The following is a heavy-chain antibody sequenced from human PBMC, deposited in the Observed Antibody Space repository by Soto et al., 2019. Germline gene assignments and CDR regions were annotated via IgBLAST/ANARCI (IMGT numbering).Heavy chain of an antibody. CDR1: GLTFSSYS. CDR2: ISSSSTI. D-gene: IGHD3-3*01. J-gene: IGHJ6*02. Sequence: GGSLRLSCAASGLTFSSYSMNWVRQAPGKGLEWVSYISSSSTIYYADSVKGRFTISRDNAKNSLYLQMNSLRDEDTAVYYCARGWSPLYYYYGMDVWGQATTVTVSS. V-gene: IGHV3-48*02. CDR3: ARGWSPLYYYYGMDV.